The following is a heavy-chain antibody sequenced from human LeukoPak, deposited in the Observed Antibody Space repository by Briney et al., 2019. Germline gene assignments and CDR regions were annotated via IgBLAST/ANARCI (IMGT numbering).Heavy chain of an antibody. J-gene: IGHJ4*02. V-gene: IGHV3-7*05. Sequence: GGSLRLSCAASGFTVSSNYMSWVRQAPGKGLEWVANIKQDGSEKYYVDSVKGRFTISRDNAKSSLYLQMNSLRAEDTAVYYCARGGSYYYHYFDYWGQGTLVTVSS. CDR1: GFTVSSNY. D-gene: IGHD1-26*01. CDR2: IKQDGSEK. CDR3: ARGGSYYYHYFDY.